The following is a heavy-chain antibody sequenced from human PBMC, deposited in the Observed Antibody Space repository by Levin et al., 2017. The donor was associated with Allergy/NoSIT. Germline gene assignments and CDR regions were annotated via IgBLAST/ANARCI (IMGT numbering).Heavy chain of an antibody. CDR1: GFTFSGYA. D-gene: IGHD2-21*02. CDR2: ISYDGSNK. CDR3: ARDAFYPSVAAIPPGDY. J-gene: IGHJ4*02. V-gene: IGHV3-30*04. Sequence: GGSLRLSCVASGFTFSGYAMHWVRQAPGKGLEWVAVISYDGSNKYYADSMKGRFTISRDNSKNTLYLQMNSLRTEDTAVYYCARDAFYPSVAAIPPGDYWGQGTLVTVSS.